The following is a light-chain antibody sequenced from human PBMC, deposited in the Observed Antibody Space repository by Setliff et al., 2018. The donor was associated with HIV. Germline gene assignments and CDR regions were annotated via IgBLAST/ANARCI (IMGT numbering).Light chain of an antibody. CDR2: GNN. CDR1: SSNFGAGYD. V-gene: IGLV1-40*01. J-gene: IGLJ1*01. CDR3: QSYDSSLSAYV. Sequence: QSVLTQLPSVSGTPGQRVTISCTGSSSNFGAGYDVHWYQQLPGTAPKLLISGNNNRPSGVPDRFSGSKSGTSASLAITGLQAEDEADYYCQSYDSSLSAYVFGTGTKVTVL.